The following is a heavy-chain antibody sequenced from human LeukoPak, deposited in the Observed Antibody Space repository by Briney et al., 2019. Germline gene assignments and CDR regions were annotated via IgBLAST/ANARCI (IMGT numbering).Heavy chain of an antibody. V-gene: IGHV3-74*01. Sequence: GGSLRLSCAASGFTFSSYWMHWVRQAPGKGLVWVSHINSDGSSTSYADSVKGRFTISRDNAKNTLYLQMNSLGAEDTAVYYCARAPGYSGGWYNIWGQGTLVTVSS. CDR2: INSDGSST. CDR1: GFTFSSYW. CDR3: ARAPGYSGGWYNI. J-gene: IGHJ4*02. D-gene: IGHD6-19*01.